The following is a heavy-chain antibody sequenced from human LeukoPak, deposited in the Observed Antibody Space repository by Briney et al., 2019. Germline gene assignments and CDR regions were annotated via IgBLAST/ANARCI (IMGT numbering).Heavy chain of an antibody. Sequence: GGSLTLPCPASGFIFSHFYMQWVGPAPGKGLVWVSHSNTDGSSTTYADYVKGRFTISRDNAKNTLYLQLKSLRAEDTAVYYCARPRGYSDYAYDYWVQGTLVSVSS. CDR1: GFIFSHFY. D-gene: IGHD5-12*01. V-gene: IGHV3-74*03. CDR2: SNTDGSST. CDR3: ARPRGYSDYAYDY. J-gene: IGHJ4*02.